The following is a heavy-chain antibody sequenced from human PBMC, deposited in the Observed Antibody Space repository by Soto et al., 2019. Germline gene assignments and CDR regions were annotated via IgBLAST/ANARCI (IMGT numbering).Heavy chain of an antibody. Sequence: SETLSLTCTVSGGSISSGGYYWSWIRQHPGKGLEWIGYIYYSGSTYYNPSLKSRVTISVDTSKNQFSLKLSSVTAADTAVYYCARDKVAAAGSFDYWGQGTLVTVSS. CDR3: ARDKVAAAGSFDY. CDR2: IYYSGST. D-gene: IGHD6-13*01. J-gene: IGHJ4*02. V-gene: IGHV4-31*03. CDR1: GGSISSGGYY.